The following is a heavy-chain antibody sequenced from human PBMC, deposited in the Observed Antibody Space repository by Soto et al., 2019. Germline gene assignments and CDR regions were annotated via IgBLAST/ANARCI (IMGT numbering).Heavy chain of an antibody. Sequence: GGSLILSCAASGFTFSNYAVTWVRQAPGKGLEWVSTISGSGGSTYYADSVKGRFTISRDNSKNTLYLQMNSLRAEDTAVYYCARDGGCRDGYTVGCNWFDPWGQGTLVTVSS. J-gene: IGHJ5*02. CDR2: ISGSGGST. CDR3: ARDGGCRDGYTVGCNWFDP. V-gene: IGHV3-23*01. CDR1: GFTFSNYA. D-gene: IGHD5-12*01.